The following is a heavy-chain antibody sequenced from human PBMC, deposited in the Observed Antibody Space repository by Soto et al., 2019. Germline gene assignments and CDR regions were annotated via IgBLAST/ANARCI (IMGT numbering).Heavy chain of an antibody. CDR2: IWYDGSNK. J-gene: IGHJ4*02. D-gene: IGHD4-4*01. V-gene: IGHV3-33*01. Sequence: QVQLVESGGGVVQPGRSLRLSCAASGFTFSSYGMHWVRQAPGKGLERVAVIWYDGSNKYYADSVKGRFTISRDNSKNTLYLQMNSLRAEDTAVYYCARGRGYSNYVFDYWGQGTLVTVSS. CDR1: GFTFSSYG. CDR3: ARGRGYSNYVFDY.